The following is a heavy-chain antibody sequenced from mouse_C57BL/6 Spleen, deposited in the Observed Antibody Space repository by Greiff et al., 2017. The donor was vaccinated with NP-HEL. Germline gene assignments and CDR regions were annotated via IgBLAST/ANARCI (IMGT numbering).Heavy chain of an antibody. CDR1: GYTFTSYW. Sequence: QVQLQQPGAELVKPGASVKLSCKASGYTFTSYWMQWVKQRPGQGLEWIGEIDPSDSYTNYNQKFKGKATLTVDTSSSTAYMQLSSLTSEDSAVYYCARRATIVTTLYYYAMDYWGQGTSVTVSS. CDR2: IDPSDSYT. V-gene: IGHV1-50*01. J-gene: IGHJ4*01. CDR3: ARRATIVTTLYYYAMDY. D-gene: IGHD2-5*01.